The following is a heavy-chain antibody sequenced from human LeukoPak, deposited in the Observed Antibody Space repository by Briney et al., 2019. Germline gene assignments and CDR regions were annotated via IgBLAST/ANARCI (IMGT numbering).Heavy chain of an antibody. V-gene: IGHV4-59*08. CDR2: IYGSGST. Sequence: SETLSLTCTVSGDSLSSHFWSWIRQPPGKGLEWIGYIYGSGSTNYDPFLKSRVTISEDTSKNHFSLKLTSVTAADTAVYYCARNVGWYSHDSWGQGTLVTVSS. CDR1: GDSLSSHF. D-gene: IGHD6-19*01. J-gene: IGHJ4*02. CDR3: ARNVGWYSHDS.